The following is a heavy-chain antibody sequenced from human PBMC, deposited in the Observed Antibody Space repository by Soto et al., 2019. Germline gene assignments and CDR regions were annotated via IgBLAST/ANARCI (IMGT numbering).Heavy chain of an antibody. CDR1: GFTFSSYG. V-gene: IGHV3-33*01. D-gene: IGHD3-10*01. CDR2: IWYDGSNK. CDR3: ARGYGSGSYGY. Sequence: QVQLVESGGGVVQPGRSLRLSCAASGFTFSSYGMHWVRQAPGKGLEWVAVIWYDGSNKYYADSVKGRFTISRDNSKNTLYLQMNSLRAEDTAVYYCARGYGSGSYGYWGQGTLVTVSS. J-gene: IGHJ4*02.